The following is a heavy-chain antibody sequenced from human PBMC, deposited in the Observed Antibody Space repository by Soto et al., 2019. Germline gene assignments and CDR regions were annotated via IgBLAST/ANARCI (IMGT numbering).Heavy chain of an antibody. V-gene: IGHV1-3*01. CDR3: ARVAAARPVTNYGMDV. D-gene: IGHD6-6*01. CDR2: INAGNGNT. Sequence: GASVKVSFKASGYTFTSYAMHWVRQAPGQRLEWMGWINAGNGNTKYSQKFQGRVTITRDTSASTAYMELSSLRSEDTAVYYCARVAAARPVTNYGMDVWGQGTTVTVSS. CDR1: GYTFTSYA. J-gene: IGHJ6*02.